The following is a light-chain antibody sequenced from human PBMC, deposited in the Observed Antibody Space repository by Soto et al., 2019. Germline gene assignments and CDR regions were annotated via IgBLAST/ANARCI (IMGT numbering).Light chain of an antibody. CDR2: GTS. CDR3: QQYGSSSWT. Sequence: EIALTQSPGTLSLSPGERATLSCRASQSVSSSYLAWYQQKPGQAPRLLIYGTSSRATAIPDRFSGSGSGTAFTLTISRREPEDFAVYYCQQYGSSSWTFGQGNKVDI. V-gene: IGKV3-20*01. J-gene: IGKJ1*01. CDR1: QSVSSSY.